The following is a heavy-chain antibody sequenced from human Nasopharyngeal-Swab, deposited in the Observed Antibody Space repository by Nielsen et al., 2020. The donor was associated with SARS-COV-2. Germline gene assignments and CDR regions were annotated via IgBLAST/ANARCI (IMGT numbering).Heavy chain of an antibody. CDR2: VYQSGET. Sequence: SETLSLTCSVSGSSISSGYYWAWIRQSPEKGLEWVATVYQSGETYYNPSLRSRVTISVDTSKSQFSLKLSSVTAADTAIYYCAVGYCSSSNCYREYFQHWGQGTLVTVSS. CDR1: GSSISSGYY. V-gene: IGHV4-38-2*01. D-gene: IGHD2-2*01. J-gene: IGHJ1*01. CDR3: AVGYCSSSNCYREYFQH.